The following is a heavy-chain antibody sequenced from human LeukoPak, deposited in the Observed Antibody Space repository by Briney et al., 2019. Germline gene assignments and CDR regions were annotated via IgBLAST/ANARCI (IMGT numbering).Heavy chain of an antibody. Sequence: SETLSLTCTVSGGSISSYYWSWIRQPAGKGLEWIGRIYTSGSTNYNPSLKSRVTMSVDTSKNQLSLKLSSVTAADTAVYYCARDPLDCSGGSCPYWYFDLWGRGTLVTVSS. J-gene: IGHJ2*01. D-gene: IGHD2-15*01. CDR3: ARDPLDCSGGSCPYWYFDL. CDR2: IYTSGST. V-gene: IGHV4-4*07. CDR1: GGSISSYY.